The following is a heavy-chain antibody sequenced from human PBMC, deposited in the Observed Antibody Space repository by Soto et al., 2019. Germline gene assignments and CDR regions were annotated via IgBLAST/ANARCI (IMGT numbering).Heavy chain of an antibody. D-gene: IGHD3-22*01. Sequence: PSETLSLTCAVSGYSISSGYYWGWIRQPPGKGLEWIGSIYHSGSTYYNPSLKSRVTISVDTSKNQFSLKLSSVTAADTAVYYCARAKYYYDSSGYYSRPYFDYWGQGTLVTVSS. V-gene: IGHV4-38-2*01. CDR2: IYHSGST. CDR3: ARAKYYYDSSGYYSRPYFDY. J-gene: IGHJ4*02. CDR1: GYSISSGYY.